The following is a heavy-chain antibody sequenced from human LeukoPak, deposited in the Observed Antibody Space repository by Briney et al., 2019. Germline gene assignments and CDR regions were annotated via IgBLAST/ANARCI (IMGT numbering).Heavy chain of an antibody. Sequence: PSETPSLTCTVSGGSISSSSYYWGWIRQPPGKGLEWIGSIYYSGSTYYNPSLKSRVTISVDTSKNQFSLKLSSVTAADTAVYYCASPYSSSWYEYFQHWGQGTLVTVSS. CDR2: IYYSGST. V-gene: IGHV4-39*01. CDR1: GGSISSSSYY. CDR3: ASPYSSSWYEYFQH. D-gene: IGHD6-13*01. J-gene: IGHJ1*01.